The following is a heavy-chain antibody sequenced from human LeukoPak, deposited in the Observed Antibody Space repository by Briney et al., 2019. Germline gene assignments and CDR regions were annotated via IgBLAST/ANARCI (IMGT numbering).Heavy chain of an antibody. Sequence: PGGSLRLSCAASGFTFSSYSMNWVRQAPGKGLEWVSSISSSSSYIYYADSVKGRFTISRDNAENSLYLQMNSLRAEDTAVYYCARDPTTVTTDWGQGTLVTVSS. CDR3: ARDPTTVTTD. D-gene: IGHD4-17*01. CDR1: GFTFSSYS. J-gene: IGHJ4*02. CDR2: ISSSSSYI. V-gene: IGHV3-21*01.